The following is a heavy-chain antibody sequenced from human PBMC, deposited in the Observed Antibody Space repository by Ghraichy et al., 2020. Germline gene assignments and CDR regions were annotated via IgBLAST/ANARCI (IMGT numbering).Heavy chain of an antibody. V-gene: IGHV4-59*01. J-gene: IGHJ4*02. Sequence: SETLSLTCTVSGGSISNYYWNWIRQPPGKGLEWVGYMYYSGSINHNPSLKSRVTISIDTSKNQFSLKLSSVTAADTAVYYCARGLGSYGCQMDSWGQGTLVTVSS. CDR2: MYYSGSI. CDR3: ARGLGSYGCQMDS. D-gene: IGHD5-18*01. CDR1: GGSISNYY.